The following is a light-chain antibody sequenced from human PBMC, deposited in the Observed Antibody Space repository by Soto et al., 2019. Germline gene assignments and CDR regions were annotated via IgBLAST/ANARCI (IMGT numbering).Light chain of an antibody. V-gene: IGLV1-40*01. J-gene: IGLJ2*01. CDR2: DNN. CDR1: SSNIGAGYD. CDR3: QSFDTSLSGFVV. Sequence: QPVLTQPPSMSGAPGQRVTISCTGSSSNIGAGYDVHWYQQHPGTAPKLLIFDNNNRPSGVPDRFSGSKSDTSASLAITGLQAEDEADYYCQSFDTSLSGFVVFGGGTKLTVL.